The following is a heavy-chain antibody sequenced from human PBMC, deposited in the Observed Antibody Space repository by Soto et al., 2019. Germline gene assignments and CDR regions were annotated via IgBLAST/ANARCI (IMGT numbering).Heavy chain of an antibody. CDR1: GYTFTNYG. CDR3: ARWYGTTPTDY. CDR2: VSTHNYNQ. D-gene: IGHD1-1*01. Sequence: QIQLVQAGPEMKKPGDSVKVSCKASGYTFTNYGVSWVRQAPGQGLEWVGWVSTHNYNQHYAQKFRDRLTLTTYTSTTTSSMELRRLTADDTAVYYCARWYGTTPTDYWGQGTLVTVS. J-gene: IGHJ4*02. V-gene: IGHV1-18*01.